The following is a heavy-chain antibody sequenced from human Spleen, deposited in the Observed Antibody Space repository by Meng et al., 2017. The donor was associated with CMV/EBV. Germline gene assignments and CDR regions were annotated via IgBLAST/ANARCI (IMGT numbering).Heavy chain of an antibody. CDR2: IDHKEST. Sequence: HVQLQLWVVGLLKPAESLSLTCAVYGGSFSGNYYSWLRQPPGKGLEWIVEIDHKESTNYNPSLKSRVTLSIATSKNQFSLTLISVTAADTAVYFCARRVGSGKYYFDYWSQGALVTVSS. D-gene: IGHD3-10*01. J-gene: IGHJ4*02. V-gene: IGHV4-34*01. CDR3: ARRVGSGKYYFDY. CDR1: GGSFSGNY.